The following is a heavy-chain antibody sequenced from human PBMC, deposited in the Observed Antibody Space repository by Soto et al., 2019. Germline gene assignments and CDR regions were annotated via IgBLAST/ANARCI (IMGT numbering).Heavy chain of an antibody. CDR1: GGSISSSSYY. V-gene: IGHV4-39*01. D-gene: IGHD1-7*01. CDR2: IYYSGST. CDR3: ARLGTRNWNYGY. Sequence: SETLCLTCTVSGGSISSSSYYWGWIRQPPGKGLEWIGSIYYSGSTYYNPSLKSRVTISVDTSKNQFSLKLSSVTAADTAVYYCARLGTRNWNYGYWGQGTLVTVSS. J-gene: IGHJ4*02.